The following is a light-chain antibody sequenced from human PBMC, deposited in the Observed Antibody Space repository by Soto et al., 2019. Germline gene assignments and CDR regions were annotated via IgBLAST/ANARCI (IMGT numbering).Light chain of an antibody. J-gene: IGKJ3*01. CDR2: AAS. CDR3: QQYYSYPRT. Sequence: AIRMTQSPSSLSASTGDRVTITCRASQGISSYLAWYQQKPGKAPKLLIYAASTLQSGVPSRFSGSGSGTDFTLTISCLQSEDFGTYYCQQYYSYPRTFGPGTKVDIK. CDR1: QGISSY. V-gene: IGKV1-8*01.